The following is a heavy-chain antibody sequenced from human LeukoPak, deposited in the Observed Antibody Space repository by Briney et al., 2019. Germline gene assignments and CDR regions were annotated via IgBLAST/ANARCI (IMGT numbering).Heavy chain of an antibody. D-gene: IGHD6-13*01. Sequence: GGSLRLSCAASGFTFSSYAMSWVRQAPGKGLEWVSAISGSGGSTYYADSVKGRFTISRGNSKNTLYLQMNSLRAEDTAVYYCAKDSAAGPENFDYWGQGTLVTVSS. CDR2: ISGSGGST. CDR3: AKDSAAGPENFDY. CDR1: GFTFSSYA. J-gene: IGHJ4*02. V-gene: IGHV3-23*01.